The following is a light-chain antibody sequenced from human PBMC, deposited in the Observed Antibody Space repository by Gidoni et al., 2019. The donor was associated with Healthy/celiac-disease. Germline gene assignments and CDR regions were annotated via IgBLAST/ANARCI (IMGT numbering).Light chain of an antibody. Sequence: QSALTQPPSVSGSPGQSVTISCTGTCSDVGSYNRVSWYQQPPGTAPKLMIYEVSNRPSGVPDRFSGSKSGNTASLTISGLQAEDEADYYCSLYTSSSTWVFGGGTKLTVL. CDR3: SLYTSSSTWV. CDR1: CSDVGSYNR. J-gene: IGLJ3*02. V-gene: IGLV2-18*01. CDR2: EVS.